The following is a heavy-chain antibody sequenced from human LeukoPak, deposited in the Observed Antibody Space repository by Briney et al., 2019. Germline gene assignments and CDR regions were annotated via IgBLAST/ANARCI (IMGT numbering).Heavy chain of an antibody. D-gene: IGHD2-15*01. CDR2: ISGSGGST. CDR3: AKSPLVVVAELYYFDY. V-gene: IGHV3-23*01. J-gene: IGHJ4*02. Sequence: HPGGSLRLSCAASGFTFSSYAMSWVRQAPGKGLEWVSAISGSGGSTYYADSVKGRITISRDNSKNTLYLQMNSLRAEDTAVYYCAKSPLVVVAELYYFDYWGQGTLVTVSS. CDR1: GFTFSSYA.